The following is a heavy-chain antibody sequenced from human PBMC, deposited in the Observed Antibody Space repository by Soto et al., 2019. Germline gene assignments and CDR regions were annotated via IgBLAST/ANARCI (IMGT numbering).Heavy chain of an antibody. Sequence: SETLSLTCAVYGGSFSGYYWSWIRQPPGKGLEWIGEINHSGSTNYNPSLKSRVTISVDTSKNQFSLKLSSVTAADTAVYYCARDNYYYDSSGYWDYWGQGTLVTVSS. D-gene: IGHD3-22*01. J-gene: IGHJ4*02. CDR2: INHSGST. CDR1: GGSFSGYY. V-gene: IGHV4-34*01. CDR3: ARDNYYYDSSGYWDY.